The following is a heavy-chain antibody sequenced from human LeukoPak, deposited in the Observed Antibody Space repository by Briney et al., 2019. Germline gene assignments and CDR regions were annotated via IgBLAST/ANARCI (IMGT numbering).Heavy chain of an antibody. D-gene: IGHD3-9*01. CDR2: INPSGGST. CDR1: GYTFTSYY. Sequence: GASVKVSCKASGYTFTSYYMHWVRQAPGQGLEWMGIINPSGGSTSYAQKFQGRVTMTRDMSTSTVYMELSSLRSEDTAVYYCARGFRAAVYDICPRNPYYYYMDVWGKGTTVTVSS. V-gene: IGHV1-46*01. CDR3: ARGFRAAVYDICPRNPYYYYMDV. J-gene: IGHJ6*03.